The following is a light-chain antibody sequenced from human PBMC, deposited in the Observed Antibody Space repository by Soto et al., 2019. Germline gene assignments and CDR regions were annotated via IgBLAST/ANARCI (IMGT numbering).Light chain of an antibody. CDR3: QQYNNWPQT. J-gene: IGKJ1*01. Sequence: EIRMTKSPATLSVSPGERATLSCRASQSVSSNLAWYQQKPGQAPRLLIYGASTRATGIPARFSGSGSGTEFTLTISSLQSEDFAVYYCQQYNNWPQTFGQGTMVDIK. CDR2: GAS. V-gene: IGKV3-15*01. CDR1: QSVSSN.